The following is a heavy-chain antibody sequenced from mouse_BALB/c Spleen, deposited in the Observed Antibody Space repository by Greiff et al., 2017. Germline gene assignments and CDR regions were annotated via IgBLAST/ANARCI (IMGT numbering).Heavy chain of an antibody. D-gene: IGHD2-1*01. CDR2: ILPGSGST. CDR3: ASPGSGNYDWYFDV. V-gene: IGHV1-9*01. CDR1: GYTFSSYW. Sequence: QVQLKQSGAELMKPGASVKISCKATGYTFSSYWIEWVKQRPGHGLEWIGEILPGSGSTNYNEKFKGKATFTADTSSNTAYMQLSSLTSEDSAVYYCASPGSGNYDWYFDVWGAGTTVTVSS. J-gene: IGHJ1*01.